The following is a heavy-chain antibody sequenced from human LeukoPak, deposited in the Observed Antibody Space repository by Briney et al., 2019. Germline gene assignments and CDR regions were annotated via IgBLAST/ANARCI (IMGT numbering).Heavy chain of an antibody. CDR1: GYTFTNLD. J-gene: IGHJ4*02. Sequence: ASVKVSCKPSGYTFTNLDINWLRQAPGQGLEWMGWMSPNSGDTGYAQKLQGRVTMTTDTSTSTAYMELRSLRSDDTAVYYCARDGVLGVAGTFDYWGQGTLVTVSS. CDR2: MSPNSGDT. CDR3: ARDGVLGVAGTFDY. D-gene: IGHD6-19*01. V-gene: IGHV1-18*01.